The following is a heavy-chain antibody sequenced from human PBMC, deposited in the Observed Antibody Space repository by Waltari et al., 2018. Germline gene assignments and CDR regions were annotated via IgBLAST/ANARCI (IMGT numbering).Heavy chain of an antibody. J-gene: IGHJ4*02. Sequence: QVQLVQSGAEVKKPGSSVKVSCKASGGTFSSYAISWVRQAPGQGLEWMGGFDPEDGETIYAQKFQGRVTMTEDTSTDTAYMELSSLRSEDTAVYYCATAPPYSSSWFPFDYWGQGTLVTVSS. V-gene: IGHV1-24*01. CDR2: FDPEDGET. CDR1: GGTFSSYA. D-gene: IGHD6-13*01. CDR3: ATAPPYSSSWFPFDY.